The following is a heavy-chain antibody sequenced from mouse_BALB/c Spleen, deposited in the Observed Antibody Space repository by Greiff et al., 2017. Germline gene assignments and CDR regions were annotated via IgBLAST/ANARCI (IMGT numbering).Heavy chain of an antibody. CDR3: ARGDGTFDY. CDR1: GFTFTDYY. Sequence: DVKLVESGGGLVQPGGSLRPSCATSGFTFTDYYMSWVRQPPGKALEWLGFIRNKANGYTTEYSASVKGRFTISRDNSQSILYLQMNTLRAEDSPTYYCARGDGTFDYWGQGTTLTVSS. D-gene: IGHD4-1*01. CDR2: IRNKANGYTT. J-gene: IGHJ2*01. V-gene: IGHV7-3*02.